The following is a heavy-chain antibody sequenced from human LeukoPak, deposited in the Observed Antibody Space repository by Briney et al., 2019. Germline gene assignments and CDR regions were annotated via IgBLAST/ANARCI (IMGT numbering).Heavy chain of an antibody. V-gene: IGHV1-18*01. D-gene: IGHD6-19*01. Sequence: ASVKVSCKASGYTFTSYGITWMRQAPGQGLEWMGWISANNGDTDYPQKFQGRVTMTTDTSTSTAYMELRSLRSDDTAVYYCARDLPQMWIAVAGNAFDIWGQGTMVTVSS. CDR2: ISANNGDT. CDR1: GYTFTSYG. CDR3: ARDLPQMWIAVAGNAFDI. J-gene: IGHJ3*02.